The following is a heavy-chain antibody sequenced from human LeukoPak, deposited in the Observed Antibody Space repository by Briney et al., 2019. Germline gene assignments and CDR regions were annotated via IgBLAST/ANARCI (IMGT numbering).Heavy chain of an antibody. D-gene: IGHD6-6*01. V-gene: IGHV7-4-1*02. CDR1: GYTFTSYA. J-gene: IGHJ4*02. CDR3: AREAAARPDYFDY. CDR2: INTNTGNP. Sequence: ASVKVSFKASGYTFTSYAMNWVRQAPGQGLEWMGGINTNTGNPTYAQGFTGRFVFSLDTSVSTAYLQISSLKAEDTAVYYCAREAAARPDYFDYWGQGTLVTVSS.